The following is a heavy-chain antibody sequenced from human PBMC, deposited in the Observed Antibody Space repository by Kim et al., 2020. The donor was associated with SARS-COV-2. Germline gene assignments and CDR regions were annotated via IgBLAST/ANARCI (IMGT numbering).Heavy chain of an antibody. D-gene: IGHD2-15*01. CDR3: ARDSWEEGYCSGGSCYEGDDACDI. Sequence: SVKVSCKASGGTYSSYAISWVRQAPGQGLEWMGGIIPIFGTANYAQKFQGRVTITADESTSTAYMELSSLRSEDTAVYYCARDSWEEGYCSGGSCYEGDDACDIWGQGTMVTVSS. V-gene: IGHV1-69*13. J-gene: IGHJ3*02. CDR1: GGTYSSYA. CDR2: IIPIFGTA.